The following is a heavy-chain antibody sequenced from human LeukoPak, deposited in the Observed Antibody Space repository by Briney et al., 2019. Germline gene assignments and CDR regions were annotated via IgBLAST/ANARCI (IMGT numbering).Heavy chain of an antibody. J-gene: IGHJ4*02. D-gene: IGHD3-22*01. CDR2: ISSSGSTI. Sequence: WGSLSLSCAASGFTFSSYEMSWVRQAPGKGLEWVSYISSSGSTIYNADSVKGRFTISRDNAKNSLYLQMNSLRAEDTAVYYCARDNYESSTPYYFDYWGQGTLVTLSS. V-gene: IGHV3-48*03. CDR3: ARDNYESSTPYYFDY. CDR1: GFTFSSYE.